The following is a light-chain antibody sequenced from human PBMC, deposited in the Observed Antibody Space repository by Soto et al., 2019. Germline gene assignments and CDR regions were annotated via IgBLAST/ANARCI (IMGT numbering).Light chain of an antibody. Sequence: DIQMTQSPSTLSASVGDRVTITCRASQSISGWLAWYQQKPGKAPKLLIYDVPNLESGVPSRFSGRGFGTEFTLTISSLQPDDCATYYCQQYNYYSWTFGQGTKVDIK. J-gene: IGKJ1*01. CDR2: DVP. CDR1: QSISGW. V-gene: IGKV1-5*01. CDR3: QQYNYYSWT.